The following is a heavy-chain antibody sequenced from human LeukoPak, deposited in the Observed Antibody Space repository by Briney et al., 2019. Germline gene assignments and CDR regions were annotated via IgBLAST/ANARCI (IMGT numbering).Heavy chain of an antibody. CDR1: GFTFSSDW. CDR3: ARRPRYCSSTSCYPHYYFDY. Sequence: GGSLRLSCAASGFTFSSDWMSWVRQAPGKGLEWVANIKQDGSEKYYVDSVKGRFTISRDNAKNSLYLQMNSLRAEDTAVYYCARRPRYCSSTSCYPHYYFDYWGQGTLVTVSS. J-gene: IGHJ4*02. D-gene: IGHD2-2*01. CDR2: IKQDGSEK. V-gene: IGHV3-7*01.